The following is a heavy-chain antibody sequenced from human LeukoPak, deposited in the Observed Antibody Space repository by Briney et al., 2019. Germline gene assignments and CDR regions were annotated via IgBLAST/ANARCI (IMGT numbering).Heavy chain of an antibody. J-gene: IGHJ3*02. V-gene: IGHV1-46*01. D-gene: IGHD3-22*01. Sequence: GASVKVSCKASGYTFTSYYIHWVRQAPGQGLEWMGLINPSGGSTNYAQKFQGRVTMTTDTSTSTAYMELRSLRSDDTAVYYCAKDQGVSRITMIVVVTDAFDIWGQGTMVTVSS. CDR2: INPSGGST. CDR3: AKDQGVSRITMIVVVTDAFDI. CDR1: GYTFTSYY.